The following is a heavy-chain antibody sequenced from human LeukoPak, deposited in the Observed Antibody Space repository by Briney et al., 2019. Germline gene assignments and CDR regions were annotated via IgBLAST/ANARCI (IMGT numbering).Heavy chain of an antibody. D-gene: IGHD3-10*01. V-gene: IGHV4-59*01. Sequence: SETLSLTCTVSGGSISSYYRSWIRQPPGKGLEWIGYIYYSGSTNYNPSLKSRVTISVDTSKNQFSLKLSSVTAADTAVYYCAGTYYYYGSGLNWFDPWGQGTLVTVSS. J-gene: IGHJ5*02. CDR1: GGSISSYY. CDR2: IYYSGST. CDR3: AGTYYYYGSGLNWFDP.